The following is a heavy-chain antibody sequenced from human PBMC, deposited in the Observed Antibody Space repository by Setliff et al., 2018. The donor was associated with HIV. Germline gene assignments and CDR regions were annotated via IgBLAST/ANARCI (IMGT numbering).Heavy chain of an antibody. J-gene: IGHJ5*02. CDR2: IFYTGTT. CDR3: ARCFWIPNRFDP. Sequence: KPSETLSLTCTVSGGSIANNKYYWGWIRQSSGKGLEWIGSIFYTGTTYYNPSLQSRVTISVDTSKNRFSLKLSSVTAADTAVYYCARCFWIPNRFDPWGQGTLVTVSS. CDR1: GGSIANNKYY. D-gene: IGHD3-3*01. V-gene: IGHV4-39*01.